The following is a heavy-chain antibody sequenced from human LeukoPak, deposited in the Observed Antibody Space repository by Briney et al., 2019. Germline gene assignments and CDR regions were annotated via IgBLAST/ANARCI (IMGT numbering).Heavy chain of an antibody. D-gene: IGHD2-15*01. Sequence: GASVKVSCKASGYTFTRYGISWVRQAPGQGLEWMGWISGYNGNIKYAQKLQGRVTMTTDTSTSIAYVELRSLRSDDTAVYHCARDCSGGSCYDGVDYWGQGTLVTVSS. CDR2: ISGYNGNI. J-gene: IGHJ4*02. CDR3: ARDCSGGSCYDGVDY. V-gene: IGHV1-18*01. CDR1: GYTFTRYG.